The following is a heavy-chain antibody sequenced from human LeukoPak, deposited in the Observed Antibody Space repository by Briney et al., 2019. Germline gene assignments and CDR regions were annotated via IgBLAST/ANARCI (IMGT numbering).Heavy chain of an antibody. V-gene: IGHV3-66*01. D-gene: IGHD5-24*01. CDR3: ARGDGYADS. J-gene: IGHJ5*01. CDR2: IYSGGST. CDR1: GFSVSNSY. Sequence: PGGSLRLSCAASGFSVSNSYMTWVRQAPGKGLECVSLIYSGGSTYYADSVKGRFSISRDNSKNTLYLQMNSLRAEDTAVYFCARGDGYADSWGQGTLVTVSS.